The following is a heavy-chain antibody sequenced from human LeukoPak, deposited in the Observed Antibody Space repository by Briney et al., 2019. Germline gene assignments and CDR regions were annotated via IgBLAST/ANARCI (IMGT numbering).Heavy chain of an antibody. CDR1: GFTVSSNY. J-gene: IGHJ3*02. CDR2: IYSGGST. CDR3: MADAFDI. D-gene: IGHD5-24*01. V-gene: IGHV3-53*01. Sequence: GGSLRLSCAASGFTVSSNYMSWVRRAPGKGLEWVSVIYSGGSTYYADSVEGRFTISRDNSKNTLYLQMNSLRAEDTAVYYCMADAFDIWGQGTMVTVSS.